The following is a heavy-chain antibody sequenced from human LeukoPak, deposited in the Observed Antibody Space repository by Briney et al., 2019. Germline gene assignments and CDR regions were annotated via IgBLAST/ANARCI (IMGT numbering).Heavy chain of an antibody. CDR1: GFTFSGFW. CDR2: INSVGSNT. D-gene: IGHD4-11*01. Sequence: GGSLRLSCAASGFTFSGFWMHWVRQAPGTGLVWVSSINSVGSNTNYADSVKGRFTISRDNAKNTVYLQINSLRAEDTAVYYCARGRATTVSFYYYYYMDVWGKGTTVTVS. J-gene: IGHJ6*03. CDR3: ARGRATTVSFYYYYYMDV. V-gene: IGHV3-74*01.